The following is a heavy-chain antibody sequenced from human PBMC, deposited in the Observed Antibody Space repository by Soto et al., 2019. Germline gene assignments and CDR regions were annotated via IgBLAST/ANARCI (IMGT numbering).Heavy chain of an antibody. CDR3: ARGKLRDGYISPTFFDY. Sequence: GASVKVSCKASGYTFTSHAMHWVRQAPGQRLEWMGWINAGNGNTKYSQKFQGRVIITRDTSASTAYMELSSLRSEDTAVYYCARGKLRDGYISPTFFDYWGQGTLVTVSS. J-gene: IGHJ4*02. D-gene: IGHD5-12*01. V-gene: IGHV1-3*01. CDR2: INAGNGNT. CDR1: GYTFTSHA.